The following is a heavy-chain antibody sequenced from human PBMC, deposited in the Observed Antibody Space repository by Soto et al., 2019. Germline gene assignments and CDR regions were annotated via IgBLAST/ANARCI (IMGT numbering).Heavy chain of an antibody. Sequence: GGALKNSRVGSRYSFAGYLITSVRPKPEKSLGWMGRIDPSDSQTNYSPSFRGDVTISATKSITTVFLQWSSLRASDTAMYYCARQIYDSDTGPNFQYYFDSWGQGTPVTVSS. CDR1: RYSFAGYL. CDR3: ARQIYDSDTGPNFQYYFDS. V-gene: IGHV5-10-1*01. D-gene: IGHD3-22*01. J-gene: IGHJ4*02. CDR2: IDPSDSQT.